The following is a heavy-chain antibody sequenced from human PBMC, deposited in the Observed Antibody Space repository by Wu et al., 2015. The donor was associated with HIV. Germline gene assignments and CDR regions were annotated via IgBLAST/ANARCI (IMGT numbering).Heavy chain of an antibody. CDR1: GGTFSSYG. J-gene: IGHJ6*03. CDR2: IIPIFGTT. CDR3: AREWPYQPGRYGTNYYYYMDV. Sequence: QVQLVQSGAEVMKPGSSVKVSCKAAGGTFSSYGISWVRQAPGQGLEWMGGIIPIFGTTNYAQKFQGRVTITADESTSTAYMELSGLRSDDTALYYCAREWPYQPGRYGTNYYYYMDVVGTKGPRSPS. D-gene: IGHD1-14*01. V-gene: IGHV1-69*12.